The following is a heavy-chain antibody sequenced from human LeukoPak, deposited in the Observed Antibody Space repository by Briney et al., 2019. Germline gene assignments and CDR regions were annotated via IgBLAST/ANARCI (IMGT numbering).Heavy chain of an antibody. Sequence: SETLSLTCTVSGGSISSSSYYWGWIRQPPGKGLEWIGSIYYSGSTYYNPSLKSRVTISVDTPKNQFSLKLSSVTAADTAVYYCARRPTGVDDSRGAMGGFDIWGQGTMVTVSS. D-gene: IGHD6-19*01. J-gene: IGHJ3*02. V-gene: IGHV4-39*01. CDR1: GGSISSSSYY. CDR2: IYYSGST. CDR3: ARRPTGVDDSRGAMGGFDI.